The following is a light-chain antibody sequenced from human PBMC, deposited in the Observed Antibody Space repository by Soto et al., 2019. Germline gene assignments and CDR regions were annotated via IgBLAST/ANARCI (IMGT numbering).Light chain of an antibody. J-gene: IGKJ1*01. CDR1: RSVTGFY. V-gene: IGKV3-20*01. CDR2: GAS. CDR3: HQYGSSLGPWT. Sequence: VLTQSPGTLSSSPAGRASVPSSSSRSVTGFYIAWYQQKPGQAPTPLLYGASNTATGISDRFSGSGCGTDFTLTISSMEPEDSAVYYCHQYGSSLGPWTFGQGTKVDIK.